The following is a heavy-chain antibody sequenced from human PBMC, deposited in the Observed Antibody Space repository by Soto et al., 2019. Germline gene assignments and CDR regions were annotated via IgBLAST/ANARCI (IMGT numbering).Heavy chain of an antibody. Sequence: TSETLSLTCTVSGGSISSGDYYWSWIRQPPGKGLEWIGYIYYSGSTYYNPSLKSRVTISVDTSKNQFSLKLSSVTAADTAVYYCAMSTVTTFYFDLWGRGTLVTVSS. D-gene: IGHD4-4*01. CDR3: AMSTVTTFYFDL. CDR1: GGSISSGDYY. J-gene: IGHJ2*01. CDR2: IYYSGST. V-gene: IGHV4-30-4*01.